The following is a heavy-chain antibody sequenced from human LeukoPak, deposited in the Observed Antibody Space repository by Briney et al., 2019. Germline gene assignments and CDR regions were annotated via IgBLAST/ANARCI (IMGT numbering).Heavy chain of an antibody. CDR1: GFTFSSYS. CDR2: ISSSYI. D-gene: IGHD3-22*01. J-gene: IGHJ4*02. CDR3: AKPNYYDRGGYLFDY. Sequence: PGGSLRLSCAASGFTFSSYSMNWVRQAPGKGLEWVSSISSSYIYYADSVKGRFTISRDNAKNSLYLQMNSLRAEDTAVYYCAKPNYYDRGGYLFDYWGQGTLVTVSS. V-gene: IGHV3-21*01.